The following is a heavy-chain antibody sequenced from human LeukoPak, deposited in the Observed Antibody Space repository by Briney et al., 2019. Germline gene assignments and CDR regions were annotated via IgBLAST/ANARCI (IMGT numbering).Heavy chain of an antibody. CDR1: GYTFTSYG. V-gene: IGHV1-18*01. CDR2: ISAYNGNT. Sequence: ASVKVSCTASGYTFTSYGISWVRQAPGQGLEWMGWISAYNGNTNYAQKLQGRVTMTTDTSTSTAYMELRSLRSDDTAVYYCARDLVYDFWSGYLGNWFDPWGQGTLVTVSS. CDR3: ARDLVYDFWSGYLGNWFDP. J-gene: IGHJ5*02. D-gene: IGHD3-3*01.